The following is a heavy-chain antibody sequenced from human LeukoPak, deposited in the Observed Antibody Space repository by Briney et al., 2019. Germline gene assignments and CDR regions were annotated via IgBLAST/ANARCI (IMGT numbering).Heavy chain of an antibody. V-gene: IGHV3-7*01. CDR1: GFTFSSYC. CDR3: AREYTYNCNLYYYYYYMDV. J-gene: IGHJ6*03. D-gene: IGHD1-20*01. CDR2: IKQDGSEK. Sequence: GGSLRLSCAASGFTFSSYCMSWVRQAPGKGLGWVANIKQDGSEKYYVDSVKGRFTISRDNAKNSLYLQMNSLRAEDTAVYYCAREYTYNCNLYYYYYYMDVWGKGTTVTVSS.